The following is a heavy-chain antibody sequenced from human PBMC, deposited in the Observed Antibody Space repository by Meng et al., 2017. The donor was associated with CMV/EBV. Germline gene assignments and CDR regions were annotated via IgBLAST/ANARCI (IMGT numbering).Heavy chain of an antibody. CDR2: ISAYNGNT. D-gene: IGHD1-26*01. Sequence: VPLVNASAVLKKPGRSVKVSCKASGYTFTSYGISWVRQAPGQGLEWMGWISAYNGNTNYAQKLQGRVTMTTDTSTSTAYMELRSLRSDDTAVYYWARDSAVGATTFDYWGQGTLVTVSS. J-gene: IGHJ4*02. CDR1: GYTFTSYG. V-gene: IGHV1-18*01. CDR3: ARDSAVGATTFDY.